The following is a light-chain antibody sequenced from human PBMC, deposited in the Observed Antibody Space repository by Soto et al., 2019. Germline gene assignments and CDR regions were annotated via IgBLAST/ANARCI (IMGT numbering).Light chain of an antibody. Sequence: QSVLTQPASVSGSPGQSITISCTGTSSDVGGYNYVSWYQQHPGKAPKLMIYEVSNRPSGVSNRFSGSKSGNTASLTISGLQAEDEAYYYCSSYTSSSTFYVFGTGTKVTVL. CDR3: SSYTSSSTFYV. V-gene: IGLV2-14*01. J-gene: IGLJ1*01. CDR2: EVS. CDR1: SSDVGGYNY.